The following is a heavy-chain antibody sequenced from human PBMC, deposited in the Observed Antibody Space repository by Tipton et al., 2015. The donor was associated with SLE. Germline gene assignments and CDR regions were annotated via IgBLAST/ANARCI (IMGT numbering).Heavy chain of an antibody. CDR1: GGSISSHY. CDR2: ISYGGAT. CDR3: ARGLLTWRGAIVGVDV. D-gene: IGHD2-21*01. Sequence: TLSLTCSVSGGSISSHYWIWIRQPPGKGLEWIGYISYGGATNYNPSLKSRVTISVDTAKDQFSLKLTSVTAADTAVYYCARGLLTWRGAIVGVDVWGQGTTVNVSS. J-gene: IGHJ6*02. V-gene: IGHV4-59*08.